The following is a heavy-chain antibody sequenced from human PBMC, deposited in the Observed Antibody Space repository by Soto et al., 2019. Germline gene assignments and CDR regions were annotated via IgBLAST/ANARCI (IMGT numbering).Heavy chain of an antibody. CDR2: INAGNGNT. CDR3: ACPGAVAEEYFQH. J-gene: IGHJ1*01. CDR1: GYTFTSYA. V-gene: IGHV1-3*01. Sequence: ASVKISCKASGYTFTSYAVHWVRQAPGQRLEWMGWINAGNGNTKYSQKFQGRVTITRDTSASTAYMELSSLRSEDTAVYYCACPGAVAEEYFQHWGQGTLVTVSS. D-gene: IGHD6-19*01.